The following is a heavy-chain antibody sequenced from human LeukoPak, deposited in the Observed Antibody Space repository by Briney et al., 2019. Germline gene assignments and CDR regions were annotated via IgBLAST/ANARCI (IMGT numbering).Heavy chain of an antibody. CDR3: ASKLTSGH. CDR2: IYSGGTT. V-gene: IGHV3-66*01. J-gene: IGHJ4*02. CDR1: GFTVTSNY. Sequence: PGGSLRLSCVVSGFTVTSNYMSWVRQAPGKGLEWVSVIYSGGTTNYADSVKGRFTVYRDNSKNTLYLQMNSLRAEDTAVYYCASKLTSGHWGQGTLVTVSS. D-gene: IGHD4-17*01.